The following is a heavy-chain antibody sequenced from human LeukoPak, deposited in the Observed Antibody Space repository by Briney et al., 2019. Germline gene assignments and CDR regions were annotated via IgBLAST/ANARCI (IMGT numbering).Heavy chain of an antibody. J-gene: IGHJ4*02. CDR3: ARVLRPHSGYEKMGSMDY. CDR1: GFTFSSYG. Sequence: PGGSLRLSCAASGFTFSSYGMSWVRQAPGKGLVWVSRINSDGSSTSYADSVKGRFTISRDNAKNTLYLQMNSLRAEDTAVYYCARVLRPHSGYEKMGSMDYWGQGTLVTVSS. V-gene: IGHV3-74*01. CDR2: INSDGSST. D-gene: IGHD5-12*01.